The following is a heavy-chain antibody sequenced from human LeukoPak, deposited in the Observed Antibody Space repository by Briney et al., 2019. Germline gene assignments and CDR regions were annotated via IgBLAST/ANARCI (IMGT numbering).Heavy chain of an antibody. Sequence: PSETLSLTCSVSGGSITYSRYYWGWVRQPPGKGLEWIGGIYYSGSTYYNPSLKSRVTISVDTSRNEFSLRLSSVTAADTALYFCARQSGSYGGILDNWGQGILGTVSS. CDR3: ARQSGSYGGILDN. CDR2: IYYSGST. V-gene: IGHV4-39*01. CDR1: GGSITYSRYY. D-gene: IGHD1-26*01. J-gene: IGHJ4*02.